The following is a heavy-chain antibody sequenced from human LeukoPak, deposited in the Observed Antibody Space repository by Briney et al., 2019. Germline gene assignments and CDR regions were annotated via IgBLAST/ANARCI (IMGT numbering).Heavy chain of an antibody. Sequence: PGGSLRLSCAGSGYIFDDYGMRWVRQAPGKGLEWAAGINWNGGSTGYAASVKGRCTISRDNAKTALYLEMNSLRVEDTAFYYCVRLGRDGYTYGAAYWGQGALVTVSS. J-gene: IGHJ1*01. CDR3: VRLGRDGYTYGAAY. D-gene: IGHD5-24*01. CDR2: INWNGGST. CDR1: GYIFDDYG. V-gene: IGHV3-20*04.